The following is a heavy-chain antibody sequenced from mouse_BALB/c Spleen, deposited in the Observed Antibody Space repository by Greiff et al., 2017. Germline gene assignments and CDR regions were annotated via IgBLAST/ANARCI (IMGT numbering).Heavy chain of an antibody. D-gene: IGHD3-1*01. CDR3: ARWEQLDLPFDY. Sequence: QVQLQQPGAELVMPGASVKMSCKASGFTFTDYWMHWVKQRPGQGLEWIGAIDTSDSYTSYNQKFKGKATLTVDESSSTAYMQLSSLTSEDSAVYYCARWEQLDLPFDYWGQGTTLTVSS. CDR1: GFTFTDYW. CDR2: IDTSDSYT. V-gene: IGHV1-69*01. J-gene: IGHJ2*01.